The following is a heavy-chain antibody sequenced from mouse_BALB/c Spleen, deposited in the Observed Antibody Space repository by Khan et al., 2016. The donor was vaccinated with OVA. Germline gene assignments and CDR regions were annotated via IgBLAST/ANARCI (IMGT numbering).Heavy chain of an antibody. CDR2: IWTGGIT. V-gene: IGHV2-9*02. CDR1: GFSLTNYG. D-gene: IGHD2-4*01. J-gene: IGHJ3*01. CDR3: ARSYDYDVGGFTY. Sequence: QIQLVQSGPGLVAPSQSLSITCTVSGFSLTNYGVHWVRQPPGKGLEWLGVIWTGGITNYNSALMSSLSLSKDNSKSPAFLKMNRLQTDDTAIYYCARSYDYDVGGFTYWGQGTLVTVSA.